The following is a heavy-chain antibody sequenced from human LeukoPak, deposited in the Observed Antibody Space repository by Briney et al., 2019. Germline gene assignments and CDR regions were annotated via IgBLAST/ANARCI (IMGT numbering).Heavy chain of an antibody. V-gene: IGHV4-39*01. CDR1: GGSISSSSYY. D-gene: IGHD3-22*01. CDR2: IYYSGST. Sequence: SETLSLTCTVSGGSISSSSYYWGWIRQPPGKGLEWIGSIYYSGSTYYNPSLKSRVTISVDTSKNQFSLKLSSVTAADTAVYYCARQKVDYYDSSGYTPLPRYYYYYYGMDVWGQGTTVTVSS. J-gene: IGHJ6*02. CDR3: ARQKVDYYDSSGYTPLPRYYYYYYGMDV.